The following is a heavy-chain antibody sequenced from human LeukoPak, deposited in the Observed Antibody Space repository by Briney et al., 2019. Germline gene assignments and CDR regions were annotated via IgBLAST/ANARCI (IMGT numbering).Heavy chain of an antibody. CDR2: IKQDGGEI. CDR1: GFTFSTYW. V-gene: IGHV3-7*03. J-gene: IGHJ4*02. Sequence: GGSLRLSCAASGFTFSTYWMSWVRQAPGKRLEWVANIKQDGGEIYYVDSVKGRFTISRDNAKNSLFLQMNSLRAEDTAVYYCARVYDYGDYLDYWGQGTLVTVSS. D-gene: IGHD4-17*01. CDR3: ARVYDYGDYLDY.